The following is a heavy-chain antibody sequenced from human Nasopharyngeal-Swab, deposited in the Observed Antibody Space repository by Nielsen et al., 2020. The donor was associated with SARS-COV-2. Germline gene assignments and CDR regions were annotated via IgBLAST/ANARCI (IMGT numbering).Heavy chain of an antibody. CDR1: GFAFDGYA. J-gene: IGHJ6*02. V-gene: IGHV3-9*01. D-gene: IGHD3-16*01. CDR3: AKAGAEGIMWSHFGMDV. Sequence: GGSLRLSCAASGFAFDGYAMHWVRQGPGKGLEWVSGISRKNGIIGHADSVKGRFTVSRDNAKQTLYLEMNSLTSEDTALYYCAKAGAEGIMWSHFGMDVWGQGTTVTVSS. CDR2: ISRKNGII.